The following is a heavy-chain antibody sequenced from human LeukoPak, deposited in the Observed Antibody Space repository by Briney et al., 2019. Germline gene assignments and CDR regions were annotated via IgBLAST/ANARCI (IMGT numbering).Heavy chain of an antibody. J-gene: IGHJ6*03. CDR3: ARRAVVPAAIYYYYYMDV. CDR2: ISSSSSYI. V-gene: IGHV3-21*01. CDR1: GFTFSSYS. Sequence: GGSLRLSCAASGFTFSSYSMNWVRQAPGKGLEWVSSISSSSSYIYYADSVKGRFTISRDNAKNSLYLQMNSLRAEDTAVYYCARRAVVPAAIYYYYYMDVWGKGTTVTVSS. D-gene: IGHD2-2*01.